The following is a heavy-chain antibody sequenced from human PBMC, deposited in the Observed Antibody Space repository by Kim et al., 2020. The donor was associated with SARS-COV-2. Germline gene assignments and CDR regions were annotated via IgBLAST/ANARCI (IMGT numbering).Heavy chain of an antibody. Sequence: SETLSLTCTVSGGSISSRPYYWGWIRQPPGKGLEWVGTVHHTGGTYYSPSLRSRVSMSVDISKNQFSLKVTSLTAADTAVYYCASGLVEMAAIRWRGDQEYYFEYWGQGALVTVSS. V-gene: IGHV4-39*01. CDR1: GGSISSRPYY. CDR3: ASGLVEMAAIRWRGDQEYYFEY. CDR2: VHHTGGT. J-gene: IGHJ4*02. D-gene: IGHD5-12*01.